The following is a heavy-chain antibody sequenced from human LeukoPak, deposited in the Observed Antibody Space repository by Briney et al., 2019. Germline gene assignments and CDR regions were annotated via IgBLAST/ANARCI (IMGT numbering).Heavy chain of an antibody. Sequence: SETLSLTCTVSGGSISSYYWSWIRQPPGEGLEWIGYIYYSGSTNYNPSLKSRVTISVDTSKNQFSLKLSSVTAADTAVYYCARTLNYAILNWFDPWGQGTLVTVSS. CDR2: IYYSGST. D-gene: IGHD1-7*01. CDR1: GGSISSYY. CDR3: ARTLNYAILNWFDP. V-gene: IGHV4-59*08. J-gene: IGHJ5*02.